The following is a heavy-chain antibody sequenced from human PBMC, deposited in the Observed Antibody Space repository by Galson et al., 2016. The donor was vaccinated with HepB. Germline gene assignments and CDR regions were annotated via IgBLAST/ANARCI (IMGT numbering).Heavy chain of an antibody. CDR3: ARGSGFWSGYQSCY. CDR2: ITGSDGST. V-gene: IGHV3-23*01. Sequence: SLRLSCAASGFTFTNYAMSWVRQAPGKGLEWVSGITGSDGSTRYADSVKGRFIISRDNSKNTLYLQMDSLRAEDTALYYCARGSGFWSGYQSCYWGQGTLVTVSS. CDR1: GFTFTNYA. D-gene: IGHD3-3*01. J-gene: IGHJ4*02.